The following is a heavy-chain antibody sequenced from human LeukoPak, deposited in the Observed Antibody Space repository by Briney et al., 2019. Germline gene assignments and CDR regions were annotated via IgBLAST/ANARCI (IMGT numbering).Heavy chain of an antibody. CDR2: IYYSGST. J-gene: IGHJ4*02. V-gene: IGHV4-59*01. CDR3: ARDSYYDILTGYSV. Sequence: PSETLSLTCTVSGVSISSYYWSWIRQPPGKGLEWIGYIYYSGSTNYNPSLKSRVTISVDTSKNQFSLKLSSVTAADTAVYYCARDSYYDILTGYSVWGQGTLVTVSS. D-gene: IGHD3-9*01. CDR1: GVSISSYY.